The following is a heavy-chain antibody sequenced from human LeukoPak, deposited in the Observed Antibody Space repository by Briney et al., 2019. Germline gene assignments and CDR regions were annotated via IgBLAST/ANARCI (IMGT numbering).Heavy chain of an antibody. Sequence: GSLRLSCAASGFTFSSYWMGWVRQAPGKGLEWVAVISYDGSNKYYADSVKGRFTISRDNSKNTLYLQMNSLRAEDTAVYYCAKDGYCSGGSCYIYYYGMDVWGQGTTVTVSS. J-gene: IGHJ6*02. CDR3: AKDGYCSGGSCYIYYYGMDV. V-gene: IGHV3-30*18. D-gene: IGHD2-15*01. CDR2: ISYDGSNK. CDR1: GFTFSSYW.